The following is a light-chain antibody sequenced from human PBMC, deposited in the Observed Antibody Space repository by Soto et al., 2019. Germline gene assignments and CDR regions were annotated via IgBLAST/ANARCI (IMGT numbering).Light chain of an antibody. Sequence: DIQMTQSPSSLSASVGDRVTITCRASQSISKYVNWYQHKPGKAPTVLIYKASTLKSGVPSRFSGSGSGTEFTLTISSLQPDDFATYYCQHYNSYSEAFGQGTKV. CDR1: QSISKY. CDR2: KAS. V-gene: IGKV1-5*03. J-gene: IGKJ1*01. CDR3: QHYNSYSEA.